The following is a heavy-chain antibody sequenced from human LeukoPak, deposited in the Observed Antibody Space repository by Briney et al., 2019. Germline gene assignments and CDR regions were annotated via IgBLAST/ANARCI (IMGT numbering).Heavy chain of an antibody. D-gene: IGHD1-1*01. CDR2: IKQDGSEK. V-gene: IGHV3-7*03. CDR1: GFTFSSYW. Sequence: GGSLRLSCAASGFTFSSYWMSWVRQAPGKGLEWVADIKQDGSEKYYVASVKGRFTISRDSARNSLYLQMNSLRAEDTAVYYCARDSPLGTDFDYWGQGTLVTVSS. CDR3: ARDSPLGTDFDY. J-gene: IGHJ4*02.